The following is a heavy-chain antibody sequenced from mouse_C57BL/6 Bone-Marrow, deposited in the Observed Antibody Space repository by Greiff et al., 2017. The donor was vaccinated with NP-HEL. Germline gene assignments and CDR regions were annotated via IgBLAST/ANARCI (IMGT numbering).Heavy chain of an antibody. CDR3: ARYSDYSSYQGYFAV. CDR2: INPNYGTT. V-gene: IGHV1-39*01. CDR1: GYSFTDYN. J-gene: IGHJ1*03. Sequence: EVQLQQSGPELVKPGASVKISCKASGYSFTDYNMNWVKQSNGKSLEWIGVINPNYGTTSYNQKFKGKATLTVDKSSSTAYMQLNSLTSEDSAVYYCARYSDYSSYQGYFAVWGTGTTVTVSA. D-gene: IGHD2-5*01.